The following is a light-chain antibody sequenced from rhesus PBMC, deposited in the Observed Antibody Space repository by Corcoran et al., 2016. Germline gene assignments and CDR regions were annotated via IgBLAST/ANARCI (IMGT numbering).Light chain of an antibody. CDR2: TSS. CDR1: QDISSY. J-gene: IGKJ1*01. Sequence: DIKMTQSPSSLSASVGDRVSITCRSSQDISSYLTWYQQKPGKAPKRLMYTSSSLESGVPSRFSGSGSWTDVTLTISSLQPEDFATYYCLQYNGDPWTFGQGTKVEIK. CDR3: LQYNGDPWT. V-gene: IGKV1-43*02.